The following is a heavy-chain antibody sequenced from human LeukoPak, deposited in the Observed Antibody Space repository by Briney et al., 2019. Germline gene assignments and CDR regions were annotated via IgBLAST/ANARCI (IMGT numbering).Heavy chain of an antibody. V-gene: IGHV2-5*01. CDR3: AHYGDYRFMFYFDY. CDR1: GFSLSTSGVG. D-gene: IGHD4-17*01. CDR2: IYWNDDN. Sequence: SGPTLVNPTQTLTLTCTFSGFSLSTSGVGVGWIRQPPGKALEWLALIYWNDDNRYSPSLKRRLTITKDTSKNQVVLTMTNMDPVDTATYYCAHYGDYRFMFYFDYWGQGTLVTVSS. J-gene: IGHJ4*02.